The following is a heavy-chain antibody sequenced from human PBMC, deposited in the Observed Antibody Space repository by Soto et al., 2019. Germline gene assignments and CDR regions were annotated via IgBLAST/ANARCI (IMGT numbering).Heavy chain of an antibody. J-gene: IGHJ6*02. V-gene: IGHV3-15*07. CDR2: IKSKTDGGTT. CDR1: GFTFSNAW. Sequence: PGGSLRLSCAASGFTFSNAWMNWVRQAPGKGLEWVGRIKSKTDGGTTDYAAPVKGRFTISRDDSKNTLYLQMNSLKTEDTAVYYCTTRDIGYSGYDYGPLYYYYYGMDVWGQGTTVTVSS. D-gene: IGHD5-12*01. CDR3: TTRDIGYSGYDYGPLYYYYYGMDV.